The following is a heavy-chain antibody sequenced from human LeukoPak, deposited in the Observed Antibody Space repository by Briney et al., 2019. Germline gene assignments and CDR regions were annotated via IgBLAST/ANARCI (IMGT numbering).Heavy chain of an antibody. V-gene: IGHV3-7*01. Sequence: PGGSLRLSCAASGFTFSSSWMAWVRQAPGKGLEWLGNIKEDGTAKNYVVSVRGRFTISRDNAKNSLYLQMNSLRGEDTAVYYCTRDSGYNAFDIWGQGTMVTVSS. D-gene: IGHD5-12*01. CDR1: GFTFSSSW. J-gene: IGHJ3*02. CDR3: TRDSGYNAFDI. CDR2: IKEDGTAK.